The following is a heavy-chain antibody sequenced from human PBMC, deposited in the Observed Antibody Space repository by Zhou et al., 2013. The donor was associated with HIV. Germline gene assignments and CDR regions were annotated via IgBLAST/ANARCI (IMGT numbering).Heavy chain of an antibody. Sequence: QVQLVQSGAEVKKPGSSVKVSCKASGGTFSSYAISWVRQAPGQGLEWMGGIIPIFGTANYAQKFQGRVTITTDESTSTAYMELSSLRSEDTAVYYCARDGTTVTTYTDLYYYYMDVWGKGTTVTVSS. V-gene: IGHV1-69*05. J-gene: IGHJ6*03. CDR1: GGTFSSYA. CDR3: ARDGTTVTTYTDLYYYYMDV. CDR2: IIPIFGTA. D-gene: IGHD4-17*01.